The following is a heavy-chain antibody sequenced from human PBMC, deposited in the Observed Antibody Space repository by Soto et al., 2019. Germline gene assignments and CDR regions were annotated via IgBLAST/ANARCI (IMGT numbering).Heavy chain of an antibody. D-gene: IGHD1-26*01. CDR1: GYTFTSYY. V-gene: IGHV1-46*01. CDR3: ARDLGGRIIVGATAIDY. Sequence: GASVKVSCKASGYTFTSYYMHWVRQAPGQGLEWMGIINPSGGSTSYAQKFQGRVTMTRDTSTSTVYMELSSLRSEDTAVYYCARDLGGRIIVGATAIDYWGQGTLVTVSS. CDR2: INPSGGST. J-gene: IGHJ4*02.